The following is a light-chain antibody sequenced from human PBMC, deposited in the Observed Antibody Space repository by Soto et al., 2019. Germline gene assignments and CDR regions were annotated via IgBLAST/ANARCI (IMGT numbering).Light chain of an antibody. V-gene: IGLV4-69*01. CDR1: SDHNNYA. J-gene: IGLJ3*02. Sequence: QSVLTQPPSASASLGASVKLTCTLNSDHNNYAIAWHQVQPGRAPRYLMKVNSDGSHSEGAGIPDRFSGSSSGAERYLTISRLQSEDEADYYCQTWGTGFWVFGGGTKLTVL. CDR2: VNSDGSH. CDR3: QTWGTGFWV.